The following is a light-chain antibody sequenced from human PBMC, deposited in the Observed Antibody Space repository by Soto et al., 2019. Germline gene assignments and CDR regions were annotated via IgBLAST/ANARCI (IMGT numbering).Light chain of an antibody. CDR3: QQYNNWPPIT. J-gene: IGKJ5*01. CDR2: DAS. Sequence: EIVMTQSPATLSVSPGERATLSCRASQSVSSNVAWYQQKPGQAPRLLIYDASTSATGIPARFSGSGSGTEFTLTISSLQSEDFVVYYCQQYNNWPPITFGQGTRLEIK. V-gene: IGKV3-15*01. CDR1: QSVSSN.